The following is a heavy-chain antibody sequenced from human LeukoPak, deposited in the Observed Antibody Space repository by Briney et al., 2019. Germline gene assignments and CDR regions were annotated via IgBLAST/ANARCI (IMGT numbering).Heavy chain of an antibody. CDR3: ARRSIAAAGMGDAFDI. J-gene: IGHJ3*02. CDR2: IHTSWST. D-gene: IGHD6-13*01. V-gene: IGHV4-4*09. CDR1: GGPISGHY. Sequence: SETLALTCTVSGGPISGHYWSWIRQSPGRGLEWIGNIHTSWSTNYNPYLNSRVTISIDTSKNQFSLKVSSMTAAETDVYYCARRSIAAAGMGDAFDIWGQGTMVTVSS.